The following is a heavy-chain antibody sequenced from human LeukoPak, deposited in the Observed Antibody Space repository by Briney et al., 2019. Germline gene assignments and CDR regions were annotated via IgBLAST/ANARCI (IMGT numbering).Heavy chain of an antibody. J-gene: IGHJ4*02. D-gene: IGHD6-19*01. V-gene: IGHV4-59*01. Sequence: PSETLSLTCTVSGGSISSYYWSWIRQPPGKGLEWVGYIYYSGSTNYNPSLNSRVTISVDTSKNQFSLKLSSVTAADTAVYYCARDIGDSSGWYVGYWGQGTLVTVSS. CDR2: IYYSGST. CDR1: GGSISSYY. CDR3: ARDIGDSSGWYVGY.